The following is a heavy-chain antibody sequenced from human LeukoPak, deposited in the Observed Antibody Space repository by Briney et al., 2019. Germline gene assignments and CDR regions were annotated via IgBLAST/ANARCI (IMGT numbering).Heavy chain of an antibody. CDR2: ISGSGGST. CDR1: GFTFSSYA. V-gene: IGHV3-23*01. CDR3: AKDLHSGSYYDYYYYGMDV. Sequence: GGSLRLSCAASGFTFSSYAMSLVRRAPGKGLEWVSAISGSGGSTYYADSVKGRFTISRDNSKNTLYLQMNSLRAEDTAVYYCAKDLHSGSYYDYYYYGMDVWGQGTTVTVSS. J-gene: IGHJ6*02. D-gene: IGHD1-26*01.